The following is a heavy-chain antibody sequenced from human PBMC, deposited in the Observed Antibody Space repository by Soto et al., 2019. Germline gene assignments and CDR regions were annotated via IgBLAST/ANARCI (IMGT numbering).Heavy chain of an antibody. CDR2: IDPRDSYV. Sequence: KISCPVFGETFNTFGISWVRQLPGKGLEWMGRIDPRDSYVNYSPSFQGHVTISADKSISTAYLQWGSLKASDTAMYYCARLYCTTSTCDSWFDPWGQGTLVTVSS. CDR1: GETFNTFG. CDR3: ARLYCTTSTCDSWFDP. V-gene: IGHV5-10-1*01. D-gene: IGHD2-2*01. J-gene: IGHJ5*02.